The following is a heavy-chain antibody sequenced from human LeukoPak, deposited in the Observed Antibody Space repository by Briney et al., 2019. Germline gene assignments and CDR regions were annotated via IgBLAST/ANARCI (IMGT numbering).Heavy chain of an antibody. Sequence: SETLSLTCTVSGGSISSGDYYWSWIRQPPGKGLEWIGYIYYSGSTYYNPSLKSRVTISVDTSKNQFSLKLSSVTAADTAVYYRARGSYDTPSFDYWGQGTLVTVSS. CDR1: GGSISSGDYY. V-gene: IGHV4-30-4*08. CDR2: IYYSGST. D-gene: IGHD1-26*01. J-gene: IGHJ4*02. CDR3: ARGSYDTPSFDY.